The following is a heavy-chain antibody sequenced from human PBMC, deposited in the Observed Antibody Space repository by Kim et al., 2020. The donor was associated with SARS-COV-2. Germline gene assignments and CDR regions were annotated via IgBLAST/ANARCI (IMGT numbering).Heavy chain of an antibody. J-gene: IGHJ4*02. Sequence: VKGRFTISRDNSKNTPYLQMNGLRAEDTAVYYCARSDGYSGGWDYYFDYWGQGTLVTVSS. V-gene: IGHV3-23*01. D-gene: IGHD6-19*01. CDR3: ARSDGYSGGWDYYFDY.